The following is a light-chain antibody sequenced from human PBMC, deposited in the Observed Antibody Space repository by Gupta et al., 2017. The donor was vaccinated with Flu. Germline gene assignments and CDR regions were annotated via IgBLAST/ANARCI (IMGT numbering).Light chain of an antibody. J-gene: IGLJ3*02. CDR3: AVWDDSLNGWM. V-gene: IGLV1-44*01. CDR1: NTNIATNT. Sequence: ISCSGSNTNIATNTVNWFQQVPGTAPKLLIHTTDKRPSGVPDRFSGSKSGTSASLAIAGLQPEDEADYFCAVWDDSLNGWMFGGGTKLTVL. CDR2: TTD.